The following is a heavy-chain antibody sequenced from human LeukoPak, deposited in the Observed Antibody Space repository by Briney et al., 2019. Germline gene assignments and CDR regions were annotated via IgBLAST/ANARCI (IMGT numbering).Heavy chain of an antibody. V-gene: IGHV1-69*13. CDR2: IIPIFGTA. Sequence: SVKVSCKASGGTFSSYAISWVRQAPGQGLEWMGGIIPIFGTANYAQKFQGRVTITADESTSTAYMELSSLRSEDTAVYYCARDVPEYCSSTSCYFAEYYFDYWGQGTLVTVSS. CDR3: ARDVPEYCSSTSCYFAEYYFDY. J-gene: IGHJ4*02. CDR1: GGTFSSYA. D-gene: IGHD2-2*01.